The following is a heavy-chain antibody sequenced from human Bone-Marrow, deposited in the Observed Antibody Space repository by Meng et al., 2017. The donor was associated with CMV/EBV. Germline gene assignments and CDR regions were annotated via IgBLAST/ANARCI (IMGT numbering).Heavy chain of an antibody. CDR2: INHSGST. J-gene: IGHJ5*02. CDR1: GGSFSGYY. Sequence: SQTLSLTWAFYGGSFSGYYLGWIRQPPGKGLEWSGEINHSGSTNYNPSLKSRVTISVDTSKNQFSLKLSYVTAADTAVYYCARGLLGRSRGQGPRGNWFDPWGQGTLVTVSS. V-gene: IGHV4-34*01. D-gene: IGHD3-10*01. CDR3: ARGLLGRSRGQGPRGNWFDP.